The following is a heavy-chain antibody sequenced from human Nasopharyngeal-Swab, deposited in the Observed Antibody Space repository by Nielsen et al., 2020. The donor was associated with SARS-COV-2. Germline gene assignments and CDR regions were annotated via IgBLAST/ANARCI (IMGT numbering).Heavy chain of an antibody. V-gene: IGHV4-59*08. CDR3: ASLPYCSSDTCYPIDL. J-gene: IGHJ5*02. CDR2: ISYSGNT. CDR1: GGSVSNYY. Sequence: SETLSLTCTVSGGSVSNYYWSWIRQPPGKGLELLGYISYSGNTNYNPSPKSRVTISVDTSKNQCSLRLTSVTAADTAIYYCASLPYCSSDTCYPIDLWGQGTLVTVSS. D-gene: IGHD2-2*01.